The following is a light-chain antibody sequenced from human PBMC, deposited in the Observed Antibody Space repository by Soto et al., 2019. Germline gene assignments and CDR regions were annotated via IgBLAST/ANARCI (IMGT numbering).Light chain of an antibody. CDR1: ESVAGH. Sequence: EILMTQSPATLSVSPGERATLSCRASESVAGHLAWYQQKPGQAPRLLIHGASIRATGIPVRFSGSGSGTEFTLTISSLQSEDFAVYYCQQYDGWPRTFGQGTRLEIK. J-gene: IGKJ5*01. V-gene: IGKV3-15*01. CDR3: QQYDGWPRT. CDR2: GAS.